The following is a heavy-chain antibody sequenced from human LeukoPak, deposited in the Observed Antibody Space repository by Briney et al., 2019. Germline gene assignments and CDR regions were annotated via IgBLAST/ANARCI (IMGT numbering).Heavy chain of an antibody. D-gene: IGHD1-1*01. CDR2: IIPIFGTA. CDR3: ARDRESWNPKWFDP. V-gene: IGHV1-69*05. Sequence: ASVKVSCKASGGTFSSYAISWVRQAPGQGLEWMGGIIPIFGTANYAQKFQGRVTITTDESTSTAYMELRSLRSDDTAVYYCARDRESWNPKWFDPWGQGTLVTVSS. CDR1: GGTFSSYA. J-gene: IGHJ5*02.